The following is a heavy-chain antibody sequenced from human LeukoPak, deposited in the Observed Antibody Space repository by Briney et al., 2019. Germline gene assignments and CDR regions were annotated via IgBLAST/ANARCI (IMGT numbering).Heavy chain of an antibody. Sequence: SETLSLTCTVSGGSISSSSYYWGWIRQPPGKGLEWIGSIYYSGSTYYNPSLKSRVTISVDKSKNQFSLKLSSVTAADTAVYYCASSGSYYNRWFDPWGQGTLVTVSS. D-gene: IGHD3-10*01. J-gene: IGHJ5*02. V-gene: IGHV4-39*07. CDR3: ASSGSYYNRWFDP. CDR2: IYYSGST. CDR1: GGSISSSSYY.